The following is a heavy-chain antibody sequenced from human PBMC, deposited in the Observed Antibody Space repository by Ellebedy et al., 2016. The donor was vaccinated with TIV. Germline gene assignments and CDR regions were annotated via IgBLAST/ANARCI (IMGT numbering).Heavy chain of an antibody. J-gene: IGHJ4*02. Sequence: PGGSLRLSCAASGFTFSSYWMSWVRQAPGKGLEWVDSIKQDGSERPYVDSVKGRFTISRDNAKNSLYLQISSLRAEDTAVYYCARDQGWAVAGTTRFDCWGQGTLVTVSS. CDR2: IKQDGSER. D-gene: IGHD6-19*01. CDR3: ARDQGWAVAGTTRFDC. CDR1: GFTFSSYW. V-gene: IGHV3-7*01.